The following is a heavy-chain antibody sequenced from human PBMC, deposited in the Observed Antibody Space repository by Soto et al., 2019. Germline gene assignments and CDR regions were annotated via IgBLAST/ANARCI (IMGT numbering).Heavy chain of an antibody. D-gene: IGHD2-15*01. J-gene: IGHJ6*02. Sequence: QVQLVQSGAEVKKPGSSVKVSCKASGGSFSSYAISWVRQAPGQGLEWMGGIIPIFGTANYAQKFQGRVTITADESTSTAYMELSSLRSEDTAVYYCARAGIVVVAATPYYYGMDVWGQVTTVTVSS. CDR3: ARAGIVVVAATPYYYGMDV. V-gene: IGHV1-69*12. CDR2: IIPIFGTA. CDR1: GGSFSSYA.